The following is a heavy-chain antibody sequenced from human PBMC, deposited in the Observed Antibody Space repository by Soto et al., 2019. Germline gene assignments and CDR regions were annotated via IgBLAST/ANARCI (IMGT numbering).Heavy chain of an antibody. J-gene: IGHJ4*02. CDR2: IIPIFGTA. CDR1: GGTFSSYA. D-gene: IGHD3-10*01. Sequence: SVKVSCKASGGTFSSYAISWVRQAPGQGLEWMGGIIPIFGTANYAQKFQGRVTITADESTSTAYMELSSLRSEDTAVYYCARGRGSESYSYHFDYWGQGTLVTVSS. V-gene: IGHV1-69*13. CDR3: ARGRGSESYSYHFDY.